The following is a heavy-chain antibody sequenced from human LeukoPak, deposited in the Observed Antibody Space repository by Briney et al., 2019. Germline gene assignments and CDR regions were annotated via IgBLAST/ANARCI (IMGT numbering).Heavy chain of an antibody. CDR1: GFTFSSYS. D-gene: IGHD2-2*03. V-gene: IGHV3-23*01. J-gene: IGHJ3*01. CDR3: AQGGYFAFDF. CDR2: INRSGRT. Sequence: GGSLRLSCAASGFTFSSYSMNWVRQAPGKGLEWVSGINRSGRTYYTDSVKGRFTISRDNSKSTLYLEMNSLRAEDTAVYYCAQGGYFAFDFWGQGTMVTVSS.